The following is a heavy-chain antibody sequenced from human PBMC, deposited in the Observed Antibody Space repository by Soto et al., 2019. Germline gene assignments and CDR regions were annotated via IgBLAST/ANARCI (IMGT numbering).Heavy chain of an antibody. CDR2: IWDDGSNK. J-gene: IGHJ4*02. Sequence: GGSLRLSCAASGFTFSSYGMHWVRQAPGKGLEWVAVIWDDGSNKYYADSVKGRFTISRDNSKNTLYLQMNSLRAEDTAVYYCAKRPLSIITFDYWGQGTLVTVSS. D-gene: IGHD3-16*01. CDR1: GFTFSSYG. CDR3: AKRPLSIITFDY. V-gene: IGHV3-33*06.